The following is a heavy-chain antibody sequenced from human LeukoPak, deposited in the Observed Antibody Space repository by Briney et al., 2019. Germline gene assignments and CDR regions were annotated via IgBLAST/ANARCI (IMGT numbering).Heavy chain of an antibody. V-gene: IGHV4-61*10. CDR1: GASISSDTYF. Sequence: PSETLSLTCTVSGASISSDTYFWSWIRQPAGKGLEWIGEINHSGSTNYNPSLKSRVTISVDTSKNQFSLKLSSVTAADTAVYYCARGRQYVYSSSRRKGYYYMDVWGKGTTVTVSS. D-gene: IGHD6-13*01. CDR3: ARGRQYVYSSSRRKGYYYMDV. J-gene: IGHJ6*03. CDR2: INHSGST.